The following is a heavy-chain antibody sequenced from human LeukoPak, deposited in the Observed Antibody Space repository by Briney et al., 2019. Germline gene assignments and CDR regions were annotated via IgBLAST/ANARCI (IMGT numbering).Heavy chain of an antibody. V-gene: IGHV3-48*03. CDR1: GFTFSSYE. Sequence: GGSLRLSCAASGFTFSSYEMNWVRRAPGKGLEWVSYISSSGSTIYYADSVKGRFSISRDNSKNTLFLQMYSLRAEDTAVYYCAKSIPAIAVAVSTRQWGQGTLVTVSS. CDR2: ISSSGSTI. J-gene: IGHJ4*02. CDR3: AKSIPAIAVAVSTRQ. D-gene: IGHD6-19*01.